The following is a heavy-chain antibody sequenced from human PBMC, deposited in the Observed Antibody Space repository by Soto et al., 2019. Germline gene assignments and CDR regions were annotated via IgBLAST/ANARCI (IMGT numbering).Heavy chain of an antibody. Sequence: QLQLQESGPGLVKPSETLSLTCTVSGGSISSSSYYWGWIRQPPGKGLEWIGSIYYSGSTYYNPSLKSRVTISVDTSKNQFSLKLTSVTAADTAVYYCASLDSGSYEDWFDPWGQGTLVTVSS. CDR2: IYYSGST. J-gene: IGHJ5*02. CDR1: GGSISSSSYY. CDR3: ASLDSGSYEDWFDP. D-gene: IGHD1-26*01. V-gene: IGHV4-39*01.